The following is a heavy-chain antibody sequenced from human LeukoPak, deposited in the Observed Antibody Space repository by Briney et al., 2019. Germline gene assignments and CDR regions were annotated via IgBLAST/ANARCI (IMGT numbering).Heavy chain of an antibody. CDR2: ISSDESNT. CDR3: TRAAGSGSYLRFDP. V-gene: IGHV3-74*01. D-gene: IGHD1-26*01. Sequence: GGSLRLSCAASGFTFSNYWMHWVRQAPGKGLVWVSRISSDESNTNYADSVKGRFTISRDNAKNTLYLQMNSLRAEDTAVYYCTRAAGSGSYLRFDPWGQGTLVTVSS. J-gene: IGHJ5*02. CDR1: GFTFSNYW.